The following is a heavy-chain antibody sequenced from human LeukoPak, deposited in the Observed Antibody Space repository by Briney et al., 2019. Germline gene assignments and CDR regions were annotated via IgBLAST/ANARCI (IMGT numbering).Heavy chain of an antibody. D-gene: IGHD2-2*02. CDR3: ARALSYCSSTSCYNNWFDP. Sequence: SETLSLTCTVSGYSISSGYYWGWIRQPPGKGLEWIGSIYHSGSTYYNPSLKSRFTISVDTSKNQCSLKLSSVTAADTAVYYCARALSYCSSTSCYNNWFDPWGQGTLVTVSS. CDR1: GYSISSGYY. CDR2: IYHSGST. V-gene: IGHV4-38-2*02. J-gene: IGHJ5*02.